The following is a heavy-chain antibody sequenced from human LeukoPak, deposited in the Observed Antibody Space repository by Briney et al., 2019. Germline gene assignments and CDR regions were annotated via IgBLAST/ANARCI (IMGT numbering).Heavy chain of an antibody. V-gene: IGHV3-33*01. CDR3: AREGPRGNSQFDY. CDR2: IWYDGSNK. D-gene: IGHD2/OR15-2a*01. Sequence: GGSLRLSCAASGFTFSSYGMHWVRQAPGKGLEWVALIWYDGSNKCYTDSVKGRLTISRDNSKDTLYLQMNSLRAEDTAIYYCAREGPRGNSQFDYWGQGTLVTVSS. J-gene: IGHJ4*02. CDR1: GFTFSSYG.